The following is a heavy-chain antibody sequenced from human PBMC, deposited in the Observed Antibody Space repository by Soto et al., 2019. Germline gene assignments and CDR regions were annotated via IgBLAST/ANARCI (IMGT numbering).Heavy chain of an antibody. CDR1: GFTFSSYG. J-gene: IGHJ4*02. D-gene: IGHD3-22*01. V-gene: IGHV3-33*01. CDR3: AREGPREHNYDSSGYGPFDY. CDR2: IWYDGSNK. Sequence: QVQLVESGGGVVQPGRSLRLSCAASGFTFSSYGMHWVRQAPGKGLEWVAVIWYDGSNKYYADSVKGRFTISRDNSQNTLYLQMNSLRAEDTAVYYCAREGPREHNYDSSGYGPFDYWGQGTMVTVSS.